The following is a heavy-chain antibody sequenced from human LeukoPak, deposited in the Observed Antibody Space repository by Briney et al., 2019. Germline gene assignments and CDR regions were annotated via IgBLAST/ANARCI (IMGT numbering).Heavy chain of an antibody. V-gene: IGHV3-33*01. CDR1: GFTFSSYG. CDR2: IWYDGSNK. Sequence: GGSLRLSCAASGFTFSSYGMHWVRQAPGKGLEWVAVIWYDGSNKFYADSVKGRFTISRDNSKNTLYLQMNSLRAEDTAVYYCARGGYCSSTSCYPGRVDYWGQGTLVTVSS. D-gene: IGHD2-2*01. J-gene: IGHJ4*02. CDR3: ARGGYCSSTSCYPGRVDY.